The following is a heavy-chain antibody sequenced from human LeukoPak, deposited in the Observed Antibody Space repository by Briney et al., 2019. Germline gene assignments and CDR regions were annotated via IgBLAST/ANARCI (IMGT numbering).Heavy chain of an antibody. V-gene: IGHV1-24*01. J-gene: IGHJ6*02. Sequence: ASVKVSCKVSGYTLTELSMHWVRQAPGKGLEWMGGFDPEDGETICAQKFQGRVTMTEDTSTDTAYMELSSLRSEDTAVYYCGTAMVRDYYYGMDVWGQGTTVTVSS. CDR1: GYTLTELS. CDR2: FDPEDGET. D-gene: IGHD3-10*01. CDR3: GTAMVRDYYYGMDV.